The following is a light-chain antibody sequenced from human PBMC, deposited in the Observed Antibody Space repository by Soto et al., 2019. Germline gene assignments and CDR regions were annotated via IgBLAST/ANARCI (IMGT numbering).Light chain of an antibody. CDR1: QSVSSSY. CDR2: GAS. V-gene: IGKV3-20*01. J-gene: IGKJ2*01. CDR3: QQYGSSPPMYA. Sequence: DIVLTQSPGTLSLSPGERATLSCRASQSVSSSYLAWYHQKPGQAPRRLIYGASSRATGIPDRFSGSGSGSEFTRTISRREPEDFAVYYWQQYGSSPPMYAFGQGHKLESK.